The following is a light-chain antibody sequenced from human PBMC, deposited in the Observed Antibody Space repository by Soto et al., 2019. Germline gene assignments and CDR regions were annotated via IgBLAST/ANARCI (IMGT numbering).Light chain of an antibody. CDR3: QQHNNRP. V-gene: IGKV1-9*01. CDR2: AAS. J-gene: IGKJ4*01. CDR1: QGISSY. Sequence: DIQLTQSPSFLSASVGDRVTITCRASQGISSYLAWYQQKPGKAPKLLIYAASTLQSGVPSRFSGSGSGTEFTLTISSLQPEDFVVYYCQQHNNRPFGGGTKVEIK.